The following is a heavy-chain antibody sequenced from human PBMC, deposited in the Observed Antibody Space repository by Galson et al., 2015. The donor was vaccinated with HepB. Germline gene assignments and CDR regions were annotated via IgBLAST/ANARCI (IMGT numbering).Heavy chain of an antibody. Sequence: SLRLSCAVSGFSVSDHYLSWVRQAPGKGPEWVSYISSSDSSTYYADFAKGRFTISRDNANNSLYLQMNSLRAEDTAVYYCARDWTRFCPMDVWGKGTTVTVSS. CDR1: GFSVSDHY. CDR3: ARDWTRFCPMDV. J-gene: IGHJ6*03. V-gene: IGHV3-11*01. D-gene: IGHD3/OR15-3a*01. CDR2: ISSSDSST.